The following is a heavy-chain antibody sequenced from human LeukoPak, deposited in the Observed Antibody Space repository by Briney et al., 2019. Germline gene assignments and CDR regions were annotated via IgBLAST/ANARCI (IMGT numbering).Heavy chain of an antibody. V-gene: IGHV3-48*03. CDR3: ARGRSWYYGMDV. D-gene: IGHD4-17*01. CDR2: IKGSGTTI. J-gene: IGHJ6*02. Sequence: PGGSLRLSCAASGFTFSSYEMNWARQAPGKGLEWIFYIKGSGTTIYYADSVKGRFAISRDNAKNSLSLQMNSLRAEDTAVYYCARGRSWYYGMDVWGQGTTVTVSS. CDR1: GFTFSSYE.